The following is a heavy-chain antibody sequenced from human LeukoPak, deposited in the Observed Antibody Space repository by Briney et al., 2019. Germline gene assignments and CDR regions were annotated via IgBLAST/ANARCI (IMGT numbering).Heavy chain of an antibody. J-gene: IGHJ4*02. CDR1: GGSISGYY. Sequence: SETLSLTCTVSGGSISGYYWSWIRQSPGKGLEWIGYIYYSGSTNYNPSLKSRVTISVDTSKNQFSLRLSSVTAADTAVYYCARDRGSSWPLDYWGQGTLVTVSS. CDR3: ARDRGSSWPLDY. CDR2: IYYSGST. D-gene: IGHD6-13*01. V-gene: IGHV4-59*12.